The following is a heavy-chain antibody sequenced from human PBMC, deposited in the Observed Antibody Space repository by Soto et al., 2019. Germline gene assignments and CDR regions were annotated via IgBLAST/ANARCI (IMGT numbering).Heavy chain of an antibody. V-gene: IGHV4-59*08. Sequence: SETLSLTCTVSGGSISSYYWSWIRQPPGKGLEWIGYIYYSGSTNYNPSLKSRVTISVDTSKNQFSLKLSSVTAADTAVYYCARHLYGSGERFDPWGQGTLVTV. CDR2: IYYSGST. J-gene: IGHJ5*02. D-gene: IGHD3-10*01. CDR1: GGSISSYY. CDR3: ARHLYGSGERFDP.